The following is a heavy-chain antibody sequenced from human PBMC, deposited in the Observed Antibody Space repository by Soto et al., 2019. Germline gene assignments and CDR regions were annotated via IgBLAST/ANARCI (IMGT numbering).Heavy chain of an antibody. J-gene: IGHJ4*02. V-gene: IGHV4-34*01. CDR2: INHSGST. CDR1: GGSFSGYY. Sequence: TSETLSLTCAVYGGSFSGYYWSWIRQPPGKGLEWIGEINHSGSTNYNPSLKSRVTISVDTSKNQFSLKLSAVTAADTAVYYCARDRRGDSYGFFDYWGQGALVTVSS. D-gene: IGHD5-18*01. CDR3: ARDRRGDSYGFFDY.